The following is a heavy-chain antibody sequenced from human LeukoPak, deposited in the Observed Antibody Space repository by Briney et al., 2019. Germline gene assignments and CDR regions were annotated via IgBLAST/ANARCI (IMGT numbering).Heavy chain of an antibody. V-gene: IGHV1-58*01. J-gene: IGHJ4*02. CDR3: AARPRFGVVIIRPFDY. Sequence: SVRVSCKASGFTFPSSAVQWVRQARGQRLEWIGWTVVGSGNTNYAQKFQERVTITRDMSTSTAYMELSSLRSEDTAVYYCAARPRFGVVIIRPFDYWGQGTLVTVSS. CDR2: TVVGSGNT. CDR1: GFTFPSSA. D-gene: IGHD3-3*01.